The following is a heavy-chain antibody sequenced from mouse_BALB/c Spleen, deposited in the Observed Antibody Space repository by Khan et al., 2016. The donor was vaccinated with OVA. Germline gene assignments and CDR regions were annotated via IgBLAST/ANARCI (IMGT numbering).Heavy chain of an antibody. CDR3: ARSDYYSTYAMDY. J-gene: IGHJ4*01. CDR2: IYPGTGST. Sequence: QVQLQQSGAELVRPGASVKLSCKTSGYIFTSYWIHWVKQRSGQGLAWIARIYPGTGSTYYNERLQGKATLTADKSSTTAYMQLRSLQSDDSAVYFCARSDYYSTYAMDYGGQGTSVTVSS. CDR1: GYIFTSYW. V-gene: IGHV1S132*01. D-gene: IGHD2-5*01.